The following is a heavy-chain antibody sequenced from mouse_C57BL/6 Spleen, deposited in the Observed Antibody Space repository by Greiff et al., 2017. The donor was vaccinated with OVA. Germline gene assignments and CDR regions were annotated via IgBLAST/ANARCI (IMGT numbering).Heavy chain of an antibody. D-gene: IGHD1-1*01. CDR1: GYAFSSYW. Sequence: VQLQQSGAELVKPGASVKISCKASGYAFSSYWMNWVKQRPGKGLAWIGQIYPGDGDTNYNGKFKGKATLTADKSSSTAYMRLSSLTSEDSAVYFCARSEYYGSSLYYFDYWGQGTTLTVSS. V-gene: IGHV1-80*01. J-gene: IGHJ2*01. CDR3: ARSEYYGSSLYYFDY. CDR2: IYPGDGDT.